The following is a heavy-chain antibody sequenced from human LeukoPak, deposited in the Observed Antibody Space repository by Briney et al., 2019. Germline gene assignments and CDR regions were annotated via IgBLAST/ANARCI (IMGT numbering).Heavy chain of an antibody. V-gene: IGHV4-38-2*01. CDR2: IYHSGST. J-gene: IGHJ5*02. Sequence: SETLSLTRAVSGYSISSGYYRGWIRPPPGKGLEWIGSIYHSGSTHYNPPLKSRVTISVDTSKNQFSLKLSSVTAADTAVYYCARAAGGTSDWFDPWGQGTLVTVSS. CDR1: GYSISSGYY. D-gene: IGHD3-16*01. CDR3: ARAAGGTSDWFDP.